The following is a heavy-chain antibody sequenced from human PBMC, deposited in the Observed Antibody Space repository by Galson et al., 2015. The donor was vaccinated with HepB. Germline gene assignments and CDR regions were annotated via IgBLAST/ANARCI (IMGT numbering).Heavy chain of an antibody. V-gene: IGHV1-2*04. J-gene: IGHJ5*02. CDR3: AISEGSSSVRNWFDP. CDR1: GYTFTGYY. CDR2: INPNSGGT. Sequence: SVKVSRKASGYTFTGYYMHWVRRAPGQGLEWMGWINPNSGGTNYAQKFQGWVTMTRDTSISTAYMELSRLRSDDTAVYYCAISEGSSSVRNWFDPWGQGTLVTVSS. D-gene: IGHD6-6*01.